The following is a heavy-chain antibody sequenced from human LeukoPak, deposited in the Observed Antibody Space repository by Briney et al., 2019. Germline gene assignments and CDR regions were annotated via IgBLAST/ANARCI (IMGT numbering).Heavy chain of an antibody. D-gene: IGHD1-26*01. CDR1: GYTFTSYY. V-gene: IGHV1-2*02. CDR2: INPNSGGT. Sequence: ASVKVSCKASGYTFTSYYMHWVRQAPGQGLEWMGWINPNSGGTNYAQKFQGRVTMTRDTSISTAYMELSRLRSDDTAVYYCARERYSGSYRNWYFDLWGRGTLVTVSS. J-gene: IGHJ2*01. CDR3: ARERYSGSYRNWYFDL.